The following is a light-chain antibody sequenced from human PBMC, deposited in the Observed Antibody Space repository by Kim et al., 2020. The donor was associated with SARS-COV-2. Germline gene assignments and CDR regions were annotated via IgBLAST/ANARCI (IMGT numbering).Light chain of an antibody. CDR3: ERYNTAPWT. V-gene: IGKV1-27*01. CDR1: TDISNR. Sequence: SSVGDRVPLLCRSSTDISNRLAWYQQKPGKAPTLLIFRAYVLQSGVPSRFSGGGSGTDFTLTISSLQPEDVATYYCERYNTAPWTFGQGTKVDIK. J-gene: IGKJ1*01. CDR2: RAY.